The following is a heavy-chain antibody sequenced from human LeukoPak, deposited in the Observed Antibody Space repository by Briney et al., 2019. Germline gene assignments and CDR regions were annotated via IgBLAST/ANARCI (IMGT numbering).Heavy chain of an antibody. CDR1: GFTFSSYS. V-gene: IGHV3-21*01. Sequence: GGSLRLSCAASGFTFSSYSMNWVRQAPGKGLEWVSSISSSSSYIYYADSVEGRFTISRDNAKNSLYLQMNSLRAEDTAVYYCARDMVYGDYVGLNWFDPWGQGTLVTVSS. CDR3: ARDMVYGDYVGLNWFDP. CDR2: ISSSSSYI. J-gene: IGHJ5*02. D-gene: IGHD4-17*01.